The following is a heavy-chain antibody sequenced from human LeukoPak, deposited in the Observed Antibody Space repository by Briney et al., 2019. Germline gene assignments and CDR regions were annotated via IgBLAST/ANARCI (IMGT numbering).Heavy chain of an antibody. CDR3: ARVGVPGYSYGLDY. CDR1: GVSISSTNYY. J-gene: IGHJ4*02. D-gene: IGHD5-18*01. CDR2: INHSGST. Sequence: SDTLSLTCTVSGVSISSTNYYWGWIRQPPGKGLEWIGEINHSGSTNYNPSLKSRVTISVDTSKNQFSLKLNSVTAADTAVYDCARVGVPGYSYGLDYWGQGTLVTVSS. V-gene: IGHV4-39*07.